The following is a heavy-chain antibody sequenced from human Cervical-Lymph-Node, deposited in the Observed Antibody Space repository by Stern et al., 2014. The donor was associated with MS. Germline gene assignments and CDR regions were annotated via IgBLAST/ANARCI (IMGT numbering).Heavy chain of an antibody. Sequence: VQLVASGAEVTKPGSSVKVSCKASGGTFSKFPSSWVRQAPGQGLEWTGGIFPVFGTPTCAQEFRGRVTITADVSTSTVYMELSSLRSDDTAVYYCALSSETSDRWYSLGYDLWGQGTLVTVSS. J-gene: IGHJ5*02. D-gene: IGHD6-13*01. CDR3: ALSSETSDRWYSLGYDL. V-gene: IGHV1-69*01. CDR1: GGTFSKFP. CDR2: IFPVFGTP.